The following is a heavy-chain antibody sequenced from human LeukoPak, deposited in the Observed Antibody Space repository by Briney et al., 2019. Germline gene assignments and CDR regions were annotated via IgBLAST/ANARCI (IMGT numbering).Heavy chain of an antibody. V-gene: IGHV1-69*13. Sequence: ASVKASCKASGGTFSSYAISWVRQAPGQGLEWMGGIIPIFGTANYAQKFQGRVTITADESTSTAYMELSSLRSEDTAVYYCARMLSYYDSSGYSLLDYWGQGTLVTVSS. CDR1: GGTFSSYA. J-gene: IGHJ4*02. CDR3: ARMLSYYDSSGYSLLDY. D-gene: IGHD3-22*01. CDR2: IIPIFGTA.